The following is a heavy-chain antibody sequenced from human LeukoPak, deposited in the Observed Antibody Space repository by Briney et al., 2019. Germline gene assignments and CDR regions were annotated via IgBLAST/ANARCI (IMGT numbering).Heavy chain of an antibody. Sequence: GGSLRLSCAASGFTFSSYAMHWVRQAPGKVLEWVAVISYDGSNKYYADSVKGRFTIPRDNSKNTLYLQMNSLRAEDTAVYYCARDPLWEGYFDYWGQGTLVTVSS. D-gene: IGHD3-16*01. CDR2: ISYDGSNK. CDR1: GFTFSSYA. CDR3: ARDPLWEGYFDY. J-gene: IGHJ4*02. V-gene: IGHV3-30*01.